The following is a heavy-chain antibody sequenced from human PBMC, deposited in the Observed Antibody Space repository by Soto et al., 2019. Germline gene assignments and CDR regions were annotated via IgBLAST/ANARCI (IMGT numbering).Heavy chain of an antibody. J-gene: IGHJ4*02. CDR1: GFTFSSYE. CDR3: ARGSIAVGGWGDVDS. D-gene: IGHD6-19*01. CDR2: ISSSGSTI. V-gene: IGHV3-48*03. Sequence: EVPLVESGGGLVQPGGSLRLSCAATGFTFSSYEMNWVRQAPGKGLEWVSYISSSGSTIYYIDSVKGRVTISRDNAKNSLYLQMNSLRAEDTAVYYCARGSIAVGGWGDVDSWGQGTLITVSS.